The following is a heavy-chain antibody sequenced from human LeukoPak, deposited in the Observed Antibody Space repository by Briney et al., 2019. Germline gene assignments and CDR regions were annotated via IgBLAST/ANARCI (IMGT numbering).Heavy chain of an antibody. V-gene: IGHV1-3*01. J-gene: IGHJ5*02. D-gene: IGHD6-19*01. Sequence: GASVKVSCTASGYTFTSYAMHWVRQAPGQRREWMGWINAGNGNTKYSQKFQGRVTITRDTSASTAYMELSSLRSEDTAVYYCARVGYSSGWPYNWFDPWGQGTLVTVSS. CDR1: GYTFTSYA. CDR3: ARVGYSSGWPYNWFDP. CDR2: INAGNGNT.